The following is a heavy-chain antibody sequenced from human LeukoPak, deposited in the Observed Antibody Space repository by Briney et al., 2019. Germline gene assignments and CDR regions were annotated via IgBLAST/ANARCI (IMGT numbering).Heavy chain of an antibody. J-gene: IGHJ4*02. CDR2: ISGSGGST. V-gene: IGHV3-23*01. D-gene: IGHD3-9*01. Sequence: RPGGSLRLSCAASGFTFSSYAMSWVRQAPGRGLEWVSAISGSGGSTYYADSVKGRFTISRDNSKNTLYLQMNSLRAEDTAVYYCAKNYDILTGYSHFDYWGQGTLVTVSS. CDR1: GFTFSSYA. CDR3: AKNYDILTGYSHFDY.